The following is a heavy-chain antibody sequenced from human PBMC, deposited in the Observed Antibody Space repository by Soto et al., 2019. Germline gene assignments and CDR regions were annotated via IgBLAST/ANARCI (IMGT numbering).Heavy chain of an antibody. CDR2: IIPIFGTA. CDR3: ATVDTAMVYYYYGIDV. Sequence: SVKVSCKASGGTFSSYAISWVRQAPGQGLEWMGGIIPIFGTANYAQKFQGRVTITADESTSTAYMELSSLRSEDTAVYYCATVDTAMVYYYYGIDVWGQGTTVTVSS. D-gene: IGHD5-18*01. V-gene: IGHV1-69*13. CDR1: GGTFSSYA. J-gene: IGHJ6*02.